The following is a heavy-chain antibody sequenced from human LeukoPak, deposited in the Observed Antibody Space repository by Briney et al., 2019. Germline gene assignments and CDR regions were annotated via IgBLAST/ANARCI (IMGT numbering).Heavy chain of an antibody. CDR3: ARHDSFIPF. D-gene: IGHD5-18*01. V-gene: IGHV3-23*01. Sequence: GGSLRLSCGASGFRFSDFAMSWVRQAPGKGVEWVSGISDSGRATYYTDSVKGRCTISRENSKNTVNLQLNNVRAEDTALYFCARHDSFIPFWGQGMQVTVSS. CDR1: GFRFSDFA. CDR2: ISDSGRAT. J-gene: IGHJ4*02.